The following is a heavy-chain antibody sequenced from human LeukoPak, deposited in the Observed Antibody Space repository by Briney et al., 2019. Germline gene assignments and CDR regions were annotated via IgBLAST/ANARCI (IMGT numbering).Heavy chain of an antibody. J-gene: IGHJ6*03. CDR3: AKSCSSTSCYVGYYYYYMDV. Sequence: GGSLRLSCAASGFTFSSYAMSWVRQAPGQGLEWVSAISGSGGSTYYAESVKGRFTISRDNSKNTLYLQMNSLRAEDTALYYCAKSCSSTSCYVGYYYYYMDVWGKGTTVTVS. D-gene: IGHD2-2*01. CDR1: GFTFSSYA. V-gene: IGHV3-23*01. CDR2: ISGSGGST.